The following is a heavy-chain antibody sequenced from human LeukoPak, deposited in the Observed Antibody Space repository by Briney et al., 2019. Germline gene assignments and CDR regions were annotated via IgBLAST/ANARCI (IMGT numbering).Heavy chain of an antibody. V-gene: IGHV4-4*02. CDR3: ARKGSSTWYTYWFDP. Sequence: SETLSLTCDVSGDSISSSYWWTWARQPPGKGLEWIGEIYQSGSTNYDSSLKSRVTISLDKSKNQFSLKVSSLTAADTAVYYCARKGSSTWYTYWFDPWGQGTLVTVSS. CDR1: GDSISSSYW. D-gene: IGHD6-13*01. CDR2: IYQSGST. J-gene: IGHJ5*02.